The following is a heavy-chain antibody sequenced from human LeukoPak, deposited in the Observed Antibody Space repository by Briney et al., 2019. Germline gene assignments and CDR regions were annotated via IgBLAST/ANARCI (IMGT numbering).Heavy chain of an antibody. V-gene: IGHV3-21*01. CDR2: ISSSSSYI. J-gene: IGHJ4*02. CDR3: AKDRATMIVMIRKAPRGELDY. CDR1: GFTFSSYS. Sequence: GGSLRLSCAASGFTFSSYSMNWVRQAPGKGLEWVSSISSSSSYIYYADSVKGRFTISRDNAKNSLYLQMNSLRAEDTAVYYCAKDRATMIVMIRKAPRGELDYWGQGSLVTVSS. D-gene: IGHD3-22*01.